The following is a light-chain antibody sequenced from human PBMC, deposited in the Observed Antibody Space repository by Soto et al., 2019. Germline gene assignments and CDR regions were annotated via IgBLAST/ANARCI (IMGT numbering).Light chain of an antibody. CDR3: LQDYSWPWT. CDR1: ESISLW. J-gene: IGKJ1*01. V-gene: IGKV1-5*01. CDR2: DAS. Sequence: DIQMTQSPSTLSASVGDRVTITCRASESISLWLAWYQQKPGKAPKLLIYDASNLESGVPSRFSGSGYGTEFTLTINSLLPEDFATYFCLQDYSWPWTFGQGTKVDI.